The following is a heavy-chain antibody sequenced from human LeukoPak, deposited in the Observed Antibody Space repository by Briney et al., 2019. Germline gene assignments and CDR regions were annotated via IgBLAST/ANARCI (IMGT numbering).Heavy chain of an antibody. Sequence: SVKVSCKASGGTFSSYAISWVRQAPGQGLEWMGGIIPIFGTANYAQKFQGRVTITADESTSTAYMELSSLRSEDMAVYYCATVTFSGYYYYMDVWGKGTTVTISS. V-gene: IGHV1-69*13. CDR1: GGTFSSYA. J-gene: IGHJ6*03. CDR2: IIPIFGTA. CDR3: ATVTFSGYYYYMDV. D-gene: IGHD3-10*01.